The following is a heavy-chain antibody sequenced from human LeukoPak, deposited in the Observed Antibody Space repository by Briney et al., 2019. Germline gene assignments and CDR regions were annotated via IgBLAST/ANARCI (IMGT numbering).Heavy chain of an antibody. Sequence: LETLSLTCTVSGGSISSYYWSWIRQPAGKGLEWIGRIYTSGSTNYNPSLKSRVTMSVDTSKNQFSLKLSSVTAADTAVYYCAREDREQWLVVFDYWGQGTLVTVSS. CDR3: AREDREQWLVVFDY. CDR2: IYTSGST. CDR1: GGSISSYY. V-gene: IGHV4-4*07. D-gene: IGHD6-19*01. J-gene: IGHJ4*02.